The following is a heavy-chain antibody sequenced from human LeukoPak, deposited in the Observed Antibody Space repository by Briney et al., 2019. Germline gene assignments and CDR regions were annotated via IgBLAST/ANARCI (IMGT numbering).Heavy chain of an antibody. CDR1: GGSISSSSYY. V-gene: IGHV4-39*07. J-gene: IGHJ4*02. D-gene: IGHD5-18*01. CDR2: IYYSGST. CDR3: ARDSSGYSYGYYGY. Sequence: NPSETLSLTCTVSGGSISSSSYYWGWIRQPPGKGLEWIGSIYYSGSTYYNPSLKSRVTISVDTSKNQFSLKLSSVTAADTAVYYCARDSSGYSYGYYGYWGQGTLVTVSS.